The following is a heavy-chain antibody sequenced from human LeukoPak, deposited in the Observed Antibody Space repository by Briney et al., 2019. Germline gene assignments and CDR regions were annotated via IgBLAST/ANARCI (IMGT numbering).Heavy chain of an antibody. J-gene: IGHJ4*02. Sequence: PGGSLRLSCAASGVTSNYMTWVRQAPGKGLEWVSVIYNGGTTYYPDSVKGRFTISRDNSKSTLFVYLQMNSLRTDDTALYYCAGGGEAARSLAYWGQGALVTVSS. CDR2: IYNGGTT. CDR1: GVTSNY. V-gene: IGHV3-66*02. CDR3: AGGGEAARSLAY. D-gene: IGHD6-6*01.